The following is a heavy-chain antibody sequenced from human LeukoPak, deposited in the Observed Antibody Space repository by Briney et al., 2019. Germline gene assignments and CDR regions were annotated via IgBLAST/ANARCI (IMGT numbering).Heavy chain of an antibody. J-gene: IGHJ4*02. Sequence: GASVKVSCKVSGNSLTEMSMHWVRQAPGKGLEWMGGFDPENGETLYAQKFQGRVTVTEDTSTDTAYMELNSLRSEDTAVYYCATDLTSFGGLLLHYWGQGTLVTVSS. D-gene: IGHD3-16*01. CDR3: ATDLTSFGGLLLHY. CDR1: GNSLTEMS. V-gene: IGHV1-24*01. CDR2: FDPENGET.